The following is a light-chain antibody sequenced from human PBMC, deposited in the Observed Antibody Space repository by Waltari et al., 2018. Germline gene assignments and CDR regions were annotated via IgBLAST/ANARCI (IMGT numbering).Light chain of an antibody. V-gene: IGLV2-23*02. J-gene: IGLJ1*01. Sequence: QSALTQPASVSGSPGQSITISCTGTSSDVGNYNLVSCYHQHPGKAPKLLIYEVSQRPAGVSHRFAGSKSGNTASLTISGLQPEDETDYYCCSYAGHSTYVFGTGTKVTVL. CDR1: SSDVGNYNL. CDR3: CSYAGHSTYV. CDR2: EVS.